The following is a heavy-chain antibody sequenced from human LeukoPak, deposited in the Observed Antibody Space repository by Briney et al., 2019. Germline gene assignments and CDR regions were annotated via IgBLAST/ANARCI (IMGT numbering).Heavy chain of an antibody. CDR3: ATQQWPPAEGAFDI. J-gene: IGHJ3*02. V-gene: IGHV4-4*02. CDR2: IHPSGST. CDR1: GVSINNNKW. D-gene: IGHD6-19*01. Sequence: PSKTLSLTCAVSGVSINNNKWWSWVRQPPGKGLEWIGEIHPSGSTTYNPSLKSRVTMSVDKSKNRFSLKLTSVTAADTAVYYCATQQWPPAEGAFDIWGQGTMVTVSS.